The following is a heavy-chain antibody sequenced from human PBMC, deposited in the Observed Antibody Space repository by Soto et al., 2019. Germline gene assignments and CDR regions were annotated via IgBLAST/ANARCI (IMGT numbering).Heavy chain of an antibody. CDR2: IYYSGST. D-gene: IGHD3-22*01. Sequence: SETLSLTCSVSGGSISGYYWSWIRQPPGKGLEWIGYIYYSGSTSYNPSLKSRLTISVDTSKNQFSLRLTSVTAADTAVYYCAREDSSGYTTYYFDYWGQGTLVTVSS. CDR1: GGSISGYY. V-gene: IGHV4-59*01. CDR3: AREDSSGYTTYYFDY. J-gene: IGHJ4*02.